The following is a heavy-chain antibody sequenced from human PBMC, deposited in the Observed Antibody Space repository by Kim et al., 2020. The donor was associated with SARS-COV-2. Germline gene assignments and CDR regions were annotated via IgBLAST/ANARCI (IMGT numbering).Heavy chain of an antibody. CDR2: IYYSGST. D-gene: IGHD1-1*01. V-gene: IGHV4-61*01. Sequence: SETLSLTCTVSGGSVSSGSYYWSWIRQPPGKGLEWIGYIYYSGSTNYNPSLKSRVTISVDTSKNQFSLRLSSVTAADTAVYYCATGVPPRAWYFDYWGQGTLVTVSS. J-gene: IGHJ4*02. CDR1: GGSVSSGSYY. CDR3: ATGVPPRAWYFDY.